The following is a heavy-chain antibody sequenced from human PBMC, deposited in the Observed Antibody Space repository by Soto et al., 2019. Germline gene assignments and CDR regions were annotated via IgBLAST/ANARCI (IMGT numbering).Heavy chain of an antibody. Sequence: EVQLVESGGGLVQPGRSLRLSCAASGFTFDDYAMHWVRQAPGKGLEWVSGISWNSGSIGYADSVKGRFTISRDNAKNSLYLQMTSLRAEDTALYYGAKDGGYSSGRYGAWGEGTLVTVSS. V-gene: IGHV3-9*01. CDR1: GFTFDDYA. J-gene: IGHJ5*02. CDR3: AKDGGYSSGRYGA. CDR2: ISWNSGSI. D-gene: IGHD6-19*01.